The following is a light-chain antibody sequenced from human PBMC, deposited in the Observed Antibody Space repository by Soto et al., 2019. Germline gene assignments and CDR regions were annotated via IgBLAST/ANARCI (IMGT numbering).Light chain of an antibody. J-gene: IGKJ5*01. Sequence: IHLTQSPSFLSASVGDRVITICRDSQGISGYLAWYQQKPGQVPKILIYSTSTLHSGVRSRFSGSASGTEFTLTISSLKPEDFATYYCQQLNTYIITFGQGTRLE. CDR1: QGISGY. CDR2: STS. CDR3: QQLNTYIIT. V-gene: IGKV1-9*01.